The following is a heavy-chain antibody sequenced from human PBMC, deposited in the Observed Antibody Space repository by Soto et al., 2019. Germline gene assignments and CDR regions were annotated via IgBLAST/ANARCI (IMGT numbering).Heavy chain of an antibody. V-gene: IGHV1-69*13. J-gene: IGHJ5*02. D-gene: IGHD2-15*01. CDR2: IIPIFGTA. CDR1: GGTFSSYA. Sequence: GASVKVSCTASGGTFSSYAISWVRQAPGQGLEWMGGIIPIFGTANYAQKFQGRVTITADESTSTAYMELSSLRSEDTAVYYCATLSNSDIVVVVAADHWFDPWGQGTLVTVSS. CDR3: ATLSNSDIVVVVAADHWFDP.